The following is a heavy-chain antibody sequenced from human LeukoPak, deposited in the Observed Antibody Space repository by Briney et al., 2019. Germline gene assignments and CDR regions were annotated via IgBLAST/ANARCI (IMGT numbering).Heavy chain of an antibody. CDR3: ARAVDTAMVGGAFDI. J-gene: IGHJ3*02. Sequence: PSETLSLTCTVSGGSMSPYHWGWIRQPPGKGLEWTGYIYYSGSTNYNPSLKSRVTISVDTSKNQFSLKLSSVTAADTAVYYCARAVDTAMVGGAFDIWGQGTMVTVSS. V-gene: IGHV4-59*01. CDR1: GGSMSPYH. D-gene: IGHD5-18*01. CDR2: IYYSGST.